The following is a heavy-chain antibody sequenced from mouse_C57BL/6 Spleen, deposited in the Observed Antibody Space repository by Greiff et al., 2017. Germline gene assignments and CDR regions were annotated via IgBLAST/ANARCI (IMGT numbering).Heavy chain of an antibody. CDR1: GYSFTGYY. CDR3: ARRDYYGSSRPYFDV. V-gene: IGHV1-42*01. J-gene: IGHJ1*03. CDR2: INPSTGGT. Sequence: VQLNESGPELVKPGASVKISCKASGYSFTGYYMNWVKQSPEKSLEWIGEINPSTGGTTYNQKFKAKATLTVDKSSSTAYMQLKSLTSEDSAVYYCARRDYYGSSRPYFDVWGTGTTVTVSS. D-gene: IGHD1-1*01.